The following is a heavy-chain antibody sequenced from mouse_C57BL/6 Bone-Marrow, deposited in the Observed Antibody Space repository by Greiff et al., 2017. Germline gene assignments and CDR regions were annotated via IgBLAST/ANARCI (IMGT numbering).Heavy chain of an antibody. CDR3: ARSGGWLLRDFDY. Sequence: VKLQQSGAELARPGASVKLSCKASGYTFTSYGISWVKQRTGQGLEWIGENYPRSGNTYYNEKFKGKATLTADKSSSTAYMELRSLTSEDSAVYFCARSGGWLLRDFDYWGQGTTLTVSS. V-gene: IGHV1-81*01. D-gene: IGHD2-3*01. CDR2: NYPRSGNT. CDR1: GYTFTSYG. J-gene: IGHJ2*01.